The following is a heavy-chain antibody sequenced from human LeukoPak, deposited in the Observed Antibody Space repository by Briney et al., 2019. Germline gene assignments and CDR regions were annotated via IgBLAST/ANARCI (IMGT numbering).Heavy chain of an antibody. Sequence: ASVKVSCEASGYTFTGYYMHWVRQAPGQGLEWMGWINPNSGGTNYAQKFQDRVTMTRDTSISTAYMELSRLRSDDTAVYYCARSEVVVAATPVDYWGQGTLVTVSS. CDR3: ARSEVVVAATPVDY. D-gene: IGHD2-15*01. J-gene: IGHJ4*02. CDR2: INPNSGGT. CDR1: GYTFTGYY. V-gene: IGHV1-2*02.